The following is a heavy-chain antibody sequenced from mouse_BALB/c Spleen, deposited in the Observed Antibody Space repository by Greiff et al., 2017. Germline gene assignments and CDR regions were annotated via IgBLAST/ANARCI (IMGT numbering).Heavy chain of an antibody. D-gene: IGHD2-4*01. J-gene: IGHJ2*01. Sequence: VQLQESGAELVRPGSSVKISCKASGYAFSSYWMNWVKQRPGQGLEWIGQIYPGDGDTNYNGKFKGKATLTADKSSSTAYMQPSSLTSEDSAVYYCTRSTMITYYFDYWGQGTTLTVSS. V-gene: IGHV1-80*01. CDR3: TRSTMITYYFDY. CDR2: IYPGDGDT. CDR1: GYAFSSYW.